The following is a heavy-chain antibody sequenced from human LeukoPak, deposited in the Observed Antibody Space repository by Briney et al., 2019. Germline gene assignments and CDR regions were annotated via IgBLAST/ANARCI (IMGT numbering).Heavy chain of an antibody. CDR3: ARRGIAAAGYDY. CDR2: IYYSGTT. J-gene: IGHJ4*02. V-gene: IGHV4-59*08. D-gene: IGHD6-13*01. CDR1: GGSISSYY. Sequence: SETLSLTCTVSGGSISSYYWSWIRQPPGKGLEWIGYIYYSGTTNNNPSLKSRVTILVDTSKNQFSLNLSSVTAADTAVYYCARRGIAAAGYDYWGQGTLVTVSS.